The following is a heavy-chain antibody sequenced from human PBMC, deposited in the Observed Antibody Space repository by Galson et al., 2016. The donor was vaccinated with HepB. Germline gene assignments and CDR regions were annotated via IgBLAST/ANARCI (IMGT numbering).Heavy chain of an antibody. CDR2: IKQDGSEK. D-gene: IGHD3-22*01. J-gene: IGHJ4*02. Sequence: SLRLSCAASGFTFNSYWMAWVRQAPGKGLEWVANIKQDGSEKYYVDSVKGRFTISRDNSKNTLYLQMNSLRAEDTAVYYCARDHRASYDSYGPGGYWGQGTLVTVSS. V-gene: IGHV3-7*01. CDR3: ARDHRASYDSYGPGGY. CDR1: GFTFNSYW.